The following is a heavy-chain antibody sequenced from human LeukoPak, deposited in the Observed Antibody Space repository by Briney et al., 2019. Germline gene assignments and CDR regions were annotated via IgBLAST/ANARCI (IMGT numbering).Heavy chain of an antibody. J-gene: IGHJ4*02. CDR2: VSGSGDST. CDR3: AKDTRYNYGYDY. V-gene: IGHV3-23*01. D-gene: IGHD5-18*01. CDR1: GFTFSNYA. Sequence: GGSLRLSCSTSGFTFSNYAMTWVRQAPGMGLEWVSLVSGSGDSTYYADSVKGRFTISRDNSKNMLYLQMNSLRAEDAAIYYCAKDTRYNYGYDYWGQGTLATVSS.